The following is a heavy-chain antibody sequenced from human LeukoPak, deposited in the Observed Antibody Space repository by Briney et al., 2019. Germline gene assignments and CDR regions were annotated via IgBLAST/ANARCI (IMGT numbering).Heavy chain of an antibody. Sequence: SETLSLTCAVYGGSFSGYYWSWIRQPPGKGLEWIGEINHSGSTNYNPSLKSRVTISVDTSKNQFSLKLSSVTAADTAVYYCARARFGYSSGYTAYWGQGTLVTVSS. J-gene: IGHJ4*02. CDR2: INHSGST. CDR1: GGSFSGYY. CDR3: ARARFGYSSGYTAY. D-gene: IGHD6-19*01. V-gene: IGHV4-34*01.